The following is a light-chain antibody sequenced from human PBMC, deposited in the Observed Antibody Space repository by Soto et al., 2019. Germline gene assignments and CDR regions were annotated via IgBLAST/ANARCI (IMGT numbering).Light chain of an antibody. CDR1: SSDVGGYNY. J-gene: IGLJ2*01. Sequence: QSVLTQPASVSGSPGQSITISCTGTSSDVGGYNYVSWYQQHPGKAPKLIICNVSNRPSGVSNRFSGSKSGNTASLTISGLQAEDEGHYYCSSFTSSNTVLFGGGTKLTVL. V-gene: IGLV2-14*01. CDR2: NVS. CDR3: SSFTSSNTVL.